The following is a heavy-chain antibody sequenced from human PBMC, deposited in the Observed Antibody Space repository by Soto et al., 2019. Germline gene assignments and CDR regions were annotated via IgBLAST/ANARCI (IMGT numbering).Heavy chain of an antibody. J-gene: IGHJ4*02. CDR1: GFAFSSYA. V-gene: IGHV3-23*01. CDR2: ISGSGGST. CDR3: AKVGYCSGGSCYSYFDY. D-gene: IGHD2-15*01. Sequence: GGSLRLSCAASGFAFSSYAMSWVRQAPGKGLEWVSAISGSGGSTYYADSVKGRFTISRDNSKNTLYLQMNSLRAEDTAVYYCAKVGYCSGGSCYSYFDYWGQGTLVTVSS.